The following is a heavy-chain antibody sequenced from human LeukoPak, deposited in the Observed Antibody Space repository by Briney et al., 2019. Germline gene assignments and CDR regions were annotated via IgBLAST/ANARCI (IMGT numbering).Heavy chain of an antibody. J-gene: IGHJ4*02. CDR3: ARELGTTFDH. Sequence: GGSLRLSCAASGFTFSSYWMHWVRQAPGKGLVWVSRSNSDGSHSSYADSVKGRFTMSRDNAKNTLYLQMNSLRAEDTAVYYCARELGTTFDHWGQGPLVTVSS. CDR1: GFTFSSYW. V-gene: IGHV3-74*01. D-gene: IGHD1-7*01. CDR2: SNSDGSHS.